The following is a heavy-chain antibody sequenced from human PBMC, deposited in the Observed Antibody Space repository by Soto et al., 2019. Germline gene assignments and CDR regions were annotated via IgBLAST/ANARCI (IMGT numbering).Heavy chain of an antibody. CDR3: TKGIPTSF. D-gene: IGHD3-16*02. CDR2: ISGPGGNT. Sequence: GSLRLSCAASGFTFSNYGMSWVRQAPGKGLEWVSSISGPGGNTYYADSVKGRFTISRDNSKNTLYLQMNSLRVEDTAVYYCTKGIPTSFWGQGTLVTVSS. CDR1: GFTFSNYG. V-gene: IGHV3-23*01. J-gene: IGHJ4*02.